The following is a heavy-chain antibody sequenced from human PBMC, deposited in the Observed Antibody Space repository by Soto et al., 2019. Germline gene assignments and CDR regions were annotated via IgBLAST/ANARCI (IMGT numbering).Heavy chain of an antibody. D-gene: IGHD5-12*01. CDR2: IKQDGGEK. V-gene: IGHV3-7*01. CDR1: VFTFSSYW. Sequence: HPGGSLRLSCAASVFTFSSYWMSWVRQAPGKGLEWVANIKQDGGEKYYVDSVKGRFTISRDNAKNSLYLQMNSLRVGDTAVYYCARVRDGYNYASFDMWGQGTMVTVSS. J-gene: IGHJ3*02. CDR3: ARVRDGYNYASFDM.